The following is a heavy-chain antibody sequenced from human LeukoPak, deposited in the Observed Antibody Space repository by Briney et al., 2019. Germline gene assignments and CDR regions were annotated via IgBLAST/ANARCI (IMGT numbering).Heavy chain of an antibody. J-gene: IGHJ4*02. Sequence: MTSETLSLTCTVSGGSISSYYWSWLRQPPGKGLEWIGYIYYSGSTNYNPSLKSRVTISVDTSKNQFSLKLSSVTAADTAVYYCARSVGAGFDYWGQGTLVTVSS. D-gene: IGHD1-26*01. V-gene: IGHV4-59*01. CDR2: IYYSGST. CDR1: GGSISSYY. CDR3: ARSVGAGFDY.